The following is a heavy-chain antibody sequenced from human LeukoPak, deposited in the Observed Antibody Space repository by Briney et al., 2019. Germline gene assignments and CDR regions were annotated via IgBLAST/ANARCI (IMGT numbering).Heavy chain of an antibody. CDR1: GFTFSSYE. D-gene: IGHD4-17*01. CDR2: ISSSGSSI. Sequence: GGSLRLSCAASGFTFSSYEMNWVRQAPGKGLEWVSYISSSGSSIYYADSVKGRFTISRDNAKNSPYLQMNSLRAEDTAIYYCARDENGEFSFDYWGQGTLVTVSS. J-gene: IGHJ4*02. CDR3: ARDENGEFSFDY. V-gene: IGHV3-48*03.